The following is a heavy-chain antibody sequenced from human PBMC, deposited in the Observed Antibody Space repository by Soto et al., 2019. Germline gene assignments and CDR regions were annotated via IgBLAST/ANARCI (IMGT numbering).Heavy chain of an antibody. CDR2: IYHSGSI. D-gene: IGHD1-26*01. J-gene: IGHJ4*02. CDR3: ARMVGATLVDF. Sequence: QVQLQESGPGLVRPSGTLSLTCAVSGASISSTTSGNWWSWVRQPPGKGLEWIGEIYHSGSINYNPARKRRVTMSIDKSKNQLSLKLTSVTATDTAVYYCARMVGATLVDFWGQGTLVTVSS. CDR1: GASISSTTSGNW. V-gene: IGHV4-4*02.